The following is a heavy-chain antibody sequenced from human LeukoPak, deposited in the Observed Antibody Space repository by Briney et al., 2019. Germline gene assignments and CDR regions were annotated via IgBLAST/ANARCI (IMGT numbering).Heavy chain of an antibody. CDR3: AALYYDSPPFDY. D-gene: IGHD3-22*01. CDR2: IVVGSGNT. J-gene: IGHJ4*02. Sequence: SVKVSCKASGFTFTSSAMQWVRQARGQRLERIGWIVVGSGNTNYAQKFQERVTITRDMSTSTAYMELSSLRSEDTAVYYCAALYYDSPPFDYWGQGTLVTVSS. CDR1: GFTFTSSA. V-gene: IGHV1-58*02.